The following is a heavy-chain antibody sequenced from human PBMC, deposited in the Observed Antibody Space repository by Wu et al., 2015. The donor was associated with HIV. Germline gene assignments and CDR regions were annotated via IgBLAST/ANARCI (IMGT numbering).Heavy chain of an antibody. CDR2: IIPIFGTA. D-gene: IGHD2-15*01. CDR3: ASKRYCSGGSCYSAAFDI. V-gene: IGHV1-69*13. J-gene: IGHJ3*02. Sequence: QVQLVQSGAEVKKPGSSVKVSCKASGGTFSSYAISWVRQAPGQGLEWMGRIIPIFGTANYAQKFQGRVTITADESTSTAYMELSSLRSEDTAVYYCASKRYCSGGSCYSAAFDIWGQGDNGHRLF. CDR1: GGTFSSYA.